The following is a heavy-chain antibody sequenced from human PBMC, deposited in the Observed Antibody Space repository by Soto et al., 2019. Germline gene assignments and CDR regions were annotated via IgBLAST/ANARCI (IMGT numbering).Heavy chain of an antibody. CDR2: IDNSGST. J-gene: IGHJ4*02. Sequence: SETLSLTCTVSAGSISNYFCNWIRQPAGKGLEWIGRIDNSGSTNYNPSLKSRVTMSSDTSRNQFSLKLKSVTAADTAVYYCARGGQDFWSGPFDYWGQGALVTVSS. CDR3: ARGGQDFWSGPFDY. V-gene: IGHV4-4*07. CDR1: AGSISNYF. D-gene: IGHD3-3*01.